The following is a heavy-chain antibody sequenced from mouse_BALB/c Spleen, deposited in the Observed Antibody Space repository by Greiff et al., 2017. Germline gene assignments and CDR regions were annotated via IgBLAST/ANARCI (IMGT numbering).Heavy chain of an antibody. D-gene: IGHD2-1*01. CDR2: IYPSDSYT. Sequence: VQLQQPGAELVRPGASVKLSCKASGYTFTSYWINWVKQRPGQGLEWIGNIYPSDSYTNYNQKFKDKATLTVDKSSSTAYMQLSSPTSEDSAVYYCTREGYGNYLDYWGQGTTLTVSS. V-gene: IGHV1-69*02. CDR3: TREGYGNYLDY. J-gene: IGHJ2*01. CDR1: GYTFTSYW.